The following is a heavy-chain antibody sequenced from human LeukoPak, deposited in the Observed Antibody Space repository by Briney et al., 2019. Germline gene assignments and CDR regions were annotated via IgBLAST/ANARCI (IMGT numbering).Heavy chain of an antibody. V-gene: IGHV3-23*01. J-gene: IGHJ4*02. D-gene: IGHD3-3*01. CDR1: GFTFSSYA. Sequence: PGGSLRLSCAASGFTFSSYAMSWVRQAPGKGLEWVSAISGGGGSTYYADSVKGRFTISRDNSKNTLYLQMNSLRAEDTAVYYCAKDGGDYDFWSGYYGGDYWGQGTLVTVSS. CDR3: AKDGGDYDFWSGYYGGDY. CDR2: ISGGGGST.